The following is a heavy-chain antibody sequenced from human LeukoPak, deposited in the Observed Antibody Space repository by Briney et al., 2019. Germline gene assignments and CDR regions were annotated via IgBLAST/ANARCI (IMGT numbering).Heavy chain of an antibody. CDR2: IYSGGTT. CDR3: ARDPGGSYYPFDY. Sequence: GGSLRLSCAASGFTVSNNYMTWVRQAPGKGLEWVSVIYSGGTTYYADSVKGRFTVSRDSSKNTVYLQMNSLRADDTAVYYCARDPGGSYYPFDYWGQGTLVTVSS. J-gene: IGHJ4*02. CDR1: GFTVSNNY. D-gene: IGHD1-26*01. V-gene: IGHV3-66*01.